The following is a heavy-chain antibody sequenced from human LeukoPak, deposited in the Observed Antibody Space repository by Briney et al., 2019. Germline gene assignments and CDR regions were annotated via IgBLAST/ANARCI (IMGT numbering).Heavy chain of an antibody. CDR3: ARGRVDYDY. D-gene: IGHD4-11*01. J-gene: IGHJ4*02. CDR2: IYSGGTT. V-gene: IGHV3-66*01. Sequence: GGSLRLSCAASGCTFSSNYMTWVRQAPGKGLEWVSVIYSGGTTYYSDSVKGGFTISRDISNNTLYLQMNSLRAEDTAVYYCARGRVDYDYWGQGTLVTVSS. CDR1: GCTFSSNY.